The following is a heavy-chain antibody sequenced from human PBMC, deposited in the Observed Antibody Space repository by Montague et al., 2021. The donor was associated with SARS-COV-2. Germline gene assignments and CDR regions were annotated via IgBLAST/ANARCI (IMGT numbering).Heavy chain of an antibody. Sequence: SETLSLTCAVSGGSFSGNYWSWVRQPPGEGLQWIGEINQSGDINYNPSLKSRVTISVDTSRNQFSLKLTSVTAADTAVYFCARGQQGVNMVLVVIGFYYYMDVWGKGTTVTASS. CDR3: ARGQQGVNMVLVVIGFYYYMDV. CDR1: GGSFSGNY. J-gene: IGHJ6*03. CDR2: INQSGDI. V-gene: IGHV4-34*01. D-gene: IGHD2-8*02.